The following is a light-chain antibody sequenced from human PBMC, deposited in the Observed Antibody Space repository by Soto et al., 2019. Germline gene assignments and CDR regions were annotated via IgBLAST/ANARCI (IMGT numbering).Light chain of an antibody. V-gene: IGLV2-8*01. Sequence: QSVLTQPPSASGSPGQSVTISCTGTSSDVGGYNYVSWYQQHPDKAPKVMIYEVSKRPSGVPDRFSGSKSGNTASLTVSGLQAEDEADYYCTSYAGGNNYVFGTGTKVTVL. CDR2: EVS. CDR3: TSYAGGNNYV. J-gene: IGLJ1*01. CDR1: SSDVGGYNY.